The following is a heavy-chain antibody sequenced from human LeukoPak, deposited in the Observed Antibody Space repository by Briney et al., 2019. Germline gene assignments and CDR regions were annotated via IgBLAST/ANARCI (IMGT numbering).Heavy chain of an antibody. CDR1: GGSFSGYY. CDR3: ARTDYYYYYVDV. V-gene: IGHV4-34*01. J-gene: IGHJ6*03. Sequence: SETLSLTCAVYGGSFSGYYWSWIRQPPGKGLEWIGEINHSGSTNYNPSLKSRVTISVDTSKNQFSLKLSSVTAADTAVYYCARTDYYYYYVDVWGKGTTVTVSS. CDR2: INHSGST.